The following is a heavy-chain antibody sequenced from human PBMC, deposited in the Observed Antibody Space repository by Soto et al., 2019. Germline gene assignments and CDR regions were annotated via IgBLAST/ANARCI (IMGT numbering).Heavy chain of an antibody. Sequence: EVQLVESGGGLVQPGGSLRLSCAASGFTVSSNYMSWVRQAPGKGLEWVSVIYSGGSTYYADSVKGRFTISRDNSKNTLYLQMNSLRAEDTAVYYCAGRMVAANYYYYYYGMDVWGQGTTVTVSS. CDR1: GFTVSSNY. J-gene: IGHJ6*02. D-gene: IGHD2-15*01. V-gene: IGHV3-66*01. CDR3: AGRMVAANYYYYYYGMDV. CDR2: IYSGGST.